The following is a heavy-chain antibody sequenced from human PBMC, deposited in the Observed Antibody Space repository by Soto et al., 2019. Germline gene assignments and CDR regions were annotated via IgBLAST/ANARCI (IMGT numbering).Heavy chain of an antibody. CDR2: ISYDGSNK. V-gene: IGHV3-30*18. CDR3: AKVLGVIVGATDY. J-gene: IGHJ4*02. D-gene: IGHD1-26*01. CDR1: GFTFSSYG. Sequence: GGSLRLSCAASGFTFSSYGMHWVRQAPGKGLEWVAVISYDGSNKYYADSVKGRFTISRDNSKNTLYLQMNSLRAEDTAVYYCAKVLGVIVGATDYWGQGTLVTVSS.